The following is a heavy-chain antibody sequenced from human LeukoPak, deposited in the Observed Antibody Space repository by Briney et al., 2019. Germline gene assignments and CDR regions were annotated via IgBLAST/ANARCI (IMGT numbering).Heavy chain of an antibody. Sequence: SETLSLTCAVYGGSFSGYYWSWIRQPPGKGLEWIGEINHSGSTNYNPSLKSRVTISVDTSKNQFSLKLSSVTAADTAVYYCARGRRIKTPKVAGPKLDYYFDYWGQGTLVTVSS. J-gene: IGHJ4*02. CDR2: INHSGST. D-gene: IGHD3/OR15-3a*01. CDR3: ARGRRIKTPKVAGPKLDYYFDY. CDR1: GGSFSGYY. V-gene: IGHV4-34*01.